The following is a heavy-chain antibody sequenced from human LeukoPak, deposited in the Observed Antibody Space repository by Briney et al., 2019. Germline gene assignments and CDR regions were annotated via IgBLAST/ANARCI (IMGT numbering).Heavy chain of an antibody. V-gene: IGHV3-20*04. D-gene: IGHD3-3*02. J-gene: IGHJ4*02. CDR3: ARDRLGPSFSVSHFDL. Sequence: GGSLRLSCATSGFTFVDYGLSWVRRAPGKGLEWLCAINYNGAITDYADSVKGRFTISRDNAKNSLYLRMDSLKAEDTALYYCARDRLGPSFSVSHFDLWGQGTLVTVSS. CDR1: GFTFVDYG. CDR2: INYNGAIT.